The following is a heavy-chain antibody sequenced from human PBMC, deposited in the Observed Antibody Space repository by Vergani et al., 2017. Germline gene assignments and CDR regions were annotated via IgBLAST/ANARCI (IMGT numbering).Heavy chain of an antibody. CDR2: IYYSGST. V-gene: IGHV4-31*03. CDR1: GGSISSGGYY. J-gene: IGHJ6*02. Sequence: QVQLQESGPGLVKTSQTLSLTCTVSGGSISSGGYYWSWIRQPPGKGLEWIGYIYYSGSTYYNPSLKSRVTISVDTSKNQFSLKLSSVTAADTAVYYCATDSSLRFLEWSAYYYYGMDVWGQGTTVTVSS. D-gene: IGHD3-3*01. CDR3: ATDSSLRFLEWSAYYYYGMDV.